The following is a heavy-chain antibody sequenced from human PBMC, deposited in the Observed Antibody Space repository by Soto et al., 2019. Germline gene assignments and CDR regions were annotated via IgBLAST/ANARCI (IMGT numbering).Heavy chain of an antibody. V-gene: IGHV1-18*01. CDR1: GYTFTSYG. J-gene: IGHJ6*02. CDR2: ISAYNGNT. D-gene: IGHD3-10*01. Sequence: QVQLVQSGAEVKKPGASVKVSCKASGYTFTSYGISWVRQAPGQGLEWMGWISAYNGNTNYAQKLQGRVTMNTDTSTSTAYMELRSLRSDDTAVYYCARMGSTVRGVIYYYGMDVWGQGTTVTVSS. CDR3: ARMGSTVRGVIYYYGMDV.